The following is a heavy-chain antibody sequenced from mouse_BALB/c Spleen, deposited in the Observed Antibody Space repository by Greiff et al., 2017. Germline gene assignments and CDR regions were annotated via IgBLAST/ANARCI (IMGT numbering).Heavy chain of an antibody. J-gene: IGHJ1*01. CDR1: GYTFTSYW. CDR3: ARLPHWYFDV. D-gene: IGHD2-12*01. V-gene: IGHV1-7*01. CDR2: INPSTGYT. Sequence: QVHVKQSGAELAKPGASVKMSCKASGYTFTSYWMHWVKQRPGQGLEWIGYINPSTGYTEYNQKFKDKATLTADKSSSTAYMQLSSLTSEDSAVYYCARLPHWYFDVWGAGTTVTVSS.